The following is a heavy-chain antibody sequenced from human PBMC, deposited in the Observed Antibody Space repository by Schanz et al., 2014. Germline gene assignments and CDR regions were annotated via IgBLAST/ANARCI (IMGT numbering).Heavy chain of an antibody. Sequence: QVQLVQSGTEVKKPGSPVKVSCKSSGGTFSSYAISWVRQAPGQGLEWMGRIIPILGIATYAQKFQGRLTITADKSTSTAYMELSSLRSEDTAMYYCARDGVDAAAGGNCWGQGTRVTVSS. CDR1: GGTFSSYA. V-gene: IGHV1-69*04. CDR2: IIPILGIA. CDR3: ARDGVDAAAGGNC. J-gene: IGHJ4*02. D-gene: IGHD6-13*01.